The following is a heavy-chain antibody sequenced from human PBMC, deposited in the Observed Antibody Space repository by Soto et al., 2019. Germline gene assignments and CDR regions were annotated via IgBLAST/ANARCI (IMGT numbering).Heavy chain of an antibody. CDR1: GLSFRGYY. J-gene: IGHJ4*02. D-gene: IGHD3-22*01. Sequence: PSETLSLTCAFYGLSFRGYYWSWIRQPPGKGLEWIGEIYHSGSTNYNPSLKSRVTISVDRSKNHFSLELSSVTAADTAVYYCATYYDASGYRFDYWGQGTLVTVSS. V-gene: IGHV4-34*01. CDR2: IYHSGST. CDR3: ATYYDASGYRFDY.